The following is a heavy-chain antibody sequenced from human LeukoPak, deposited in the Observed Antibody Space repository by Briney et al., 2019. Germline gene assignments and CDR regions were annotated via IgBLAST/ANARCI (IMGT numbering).Heavy chain of an antibody. CDR3: ASLRERSYYARGFDY. CDR1: GGSISSYY. Sequence: SETLSLTCTVSGGSISSYYWSWIRQPPGKGLEWIGEINHSGSTYYNPSLKSRVTISVDTSKNQFSLKLSSVTAADTAVYHCASLRERSYYARGFDYWGRGTLVTVSS. CDR2: INHSGST. J-gene: IGHJ4*02. V-gene: IGHV4-34*01. D-gene: IGHD1-26*01.